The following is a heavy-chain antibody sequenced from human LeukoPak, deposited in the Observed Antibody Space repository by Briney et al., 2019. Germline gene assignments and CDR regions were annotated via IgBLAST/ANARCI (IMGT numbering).Heavy chain of an antibody. CDR3: AIVAGIRKNDY. V-gene: IGHV1-2*06. D-gene: IGHD6-19*01. J-gene: IGHJ4*02. CDR1: GYTFTGYY. Sequence: ASVKVSXKASGYTFTGYYMHWVRQAPGQGLEWMGRINPNSGGTNYAQKFQGRVTMTRDTSISTAYMELSRLRSDDTAVYYCAIVAGIRKNDYWGQGTLVTVSS. CDR2: INPNSGGT.